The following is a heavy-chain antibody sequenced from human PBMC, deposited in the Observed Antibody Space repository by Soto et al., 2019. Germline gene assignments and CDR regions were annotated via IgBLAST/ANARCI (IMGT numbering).Heavy chain of an antibody. Sequence: PSETLSLTCTVSGGSISSSSYYWGWIRQPPGKGPEWIGSVYYSGSTYYNPSLKSRVSISVDTSKNQFSLKLSSVTAADTAVYYCARHDNWNYYNCFDPCGQGTLVTVSS. J-gene: IGHJ5*02. CDR3: ARHDNWNYYNCFDP. V-gene: IGHV4-39*01. CDR2: VYYSGST. CDR1: GGSISSSSYY. D-gene: IGHD1-7*01.